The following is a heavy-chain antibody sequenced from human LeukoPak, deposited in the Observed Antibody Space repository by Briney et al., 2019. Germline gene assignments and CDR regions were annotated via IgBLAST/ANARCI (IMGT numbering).Heavy chain of an antibody. CDR2: MNPNSGNT. J-gene: IGHJ6*02. CDR3: ARGYIVVVPAATEEDYYYGMDV. D-gene: IGHD2-2*01. Sequence: ASVKVSCKASGYTFTSYDINWVRQATGQGLEWIGWMNPNSGNTGYAQKFQGRVTMTRNTSISTAYMELSSLRSEDTAVYYCARGYIVVVPAATEEDYYYGMDVWGQGTTVTVSS. V-gene: IGHV1-8*01. CDR1: GYTFTSYD.